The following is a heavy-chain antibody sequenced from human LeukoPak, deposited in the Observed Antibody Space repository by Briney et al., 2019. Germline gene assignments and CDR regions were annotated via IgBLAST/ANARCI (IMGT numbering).Heavy chain of an antibody. Sequence: GESLKISCKGSGYSFTSYWIGWVRQMPGKGLEWMGIIYPGDSDTRYSPSFQGQVTISADKSISTAYLQWSSLKASDTAMYYCARLPFEGFGELSDNWFDPWGQGTLVTVSS. J-gene: IGHJ5*02. CDR1: GYSFTSYW. V-gene: IGHV5-51*01. CDR2: IYPGDSDT. CDR3: ARLPFEGFGELSDNWFDP. D-gene: IGHD3-10*01.